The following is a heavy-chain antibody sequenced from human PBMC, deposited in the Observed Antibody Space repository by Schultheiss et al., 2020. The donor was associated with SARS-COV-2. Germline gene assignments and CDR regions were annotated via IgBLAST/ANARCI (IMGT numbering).Heavy chain of an antibody. CDR2: INHSGST. J-gene: IGHJ4*02. CDR1: GGSISSSSYY. D-gene: IGHD5-18*01. CDR3: AREDRGYSYGFDY. V-gene: IGHV4-39*07. Sequence: SETLSLTCTVSGGSISSSSYYWSWIRQPPGKGLEWIGEINHSGSTNYNPSLKSRVTISVDTSKNQFSLKLSSVTAADTAVYYCAREDRGYSYGFDYWGQGTLVTVSS.